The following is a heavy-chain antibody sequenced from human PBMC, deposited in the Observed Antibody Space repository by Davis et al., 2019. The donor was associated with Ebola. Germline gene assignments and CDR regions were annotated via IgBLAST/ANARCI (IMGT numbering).Heavy chain of an antibody. V-gene: IGHV3-21*04. J-gene: IGHJ6*02. Sequence: GESLKISCAASGFTFSSYWMSWVRQAPGKGLEWVSSISSSSSYIYYADSVKGRITISRDNAKNSLYLQMNSLRAEDTAVYYCARIAPYRREVYYYYGMDVWGQGTTVTVSS. D-gene: IGHD3-10*01. CDR2: ISSSSSYI. CDR1: GFTFSSYW. CDR3: ARIAPYRREVYYYYGMDV.